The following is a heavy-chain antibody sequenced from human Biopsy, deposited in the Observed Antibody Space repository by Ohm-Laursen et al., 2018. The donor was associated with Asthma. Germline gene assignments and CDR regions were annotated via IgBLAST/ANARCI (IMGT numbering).Heavy chain of an antibody. V-gene: IGHV3-11*01. CDR2: ISSYGSTT. Sequence: GSLRLSCAASGFSFSDYYMTWMRQAPGKGLEWVSSISSYGSTTYPAESVKGRFTISRDNAQKSLFLQMGSLRAEDTAIYYCARVFESSEWGPFYHFGLDVWGQGTTVAVSS. D-gene: IGHD6-25*01. J-gene: IGHJ6*02. CDR3: ARVFESSEWGPFYHFGLDV. CDR1: GFSFSDYY.